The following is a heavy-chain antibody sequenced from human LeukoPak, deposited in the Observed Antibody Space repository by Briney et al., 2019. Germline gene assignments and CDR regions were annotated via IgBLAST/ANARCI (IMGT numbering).Heavy chain of an antibody. V-gene: IGHV3-23*01. J-gene: IGHJ4*02. Sequence: GGSLRLSCAASGFTFRDSVMNWVRQAPERGLEWVSSISGSGKTTYYADSVKGRFTVSRDNSENTVFLQMNSLRVEDTAIYYCARDRGRFLPGSLDYWGQGTLVTVSS. CDR2: ISGSGKTT. CDR3: ARDRGRFLPGSLDY. D-gene: IGHD3-16*01. CDR1: GFTFRDSV.